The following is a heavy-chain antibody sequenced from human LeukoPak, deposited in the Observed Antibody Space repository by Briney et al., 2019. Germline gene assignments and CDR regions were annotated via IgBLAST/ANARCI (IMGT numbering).Heavy chain of an antibody. CDR2: ISTGGSTI. Sequence: GGSLRLSCVASGFNFYSFTMNWVRQAPGKGLEWVSYISTGGSTIYYRDSVKGRFTTSRDNDKNTLFLQMNHLTADDAAVYYCSTTTSSGWVPFDYWGQGTLVAVSS. J-gene: IGHJ4*02. CDR3: STTTSSGWVPFDY. V-gene: IGHV3-48*01. CDR1: GFNFYSFT. D-gene: IGHD6-25*01.